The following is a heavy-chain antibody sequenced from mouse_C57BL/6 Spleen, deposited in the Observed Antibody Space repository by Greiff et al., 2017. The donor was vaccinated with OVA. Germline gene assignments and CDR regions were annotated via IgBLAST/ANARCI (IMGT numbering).Heavy chain of an antibody. D-gene: IGHD2-3*01. V-gene: IGHV1-64*01. Sequence: VQLQQSGAELVKPGASVKLSCKASGYTFKSYCMHWVKQRPGQGLEWIGMIDPISGSTNYNEKFKDKATMTVDKSSSTAYMQLSSLTSEDSAVYFCERCDDEAPYFDYWGQGTTLTVSA. J-gene: IGHJ2*01. CDR1: GYTFKSYC. CDR3: ERCDDEAPYFDY. CDR2: IDPISGST.